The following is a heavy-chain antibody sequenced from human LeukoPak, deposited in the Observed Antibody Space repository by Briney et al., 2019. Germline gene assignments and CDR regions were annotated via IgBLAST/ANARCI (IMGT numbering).Heavy chain of an antibody. V-gene: IGHV3-9*01. J-gene: IGHJ6*02. CDR1: GFTFDDYA. Sequence: GRSLRLSCAASGFTFDDYAMHWVRQAPGKGLEWVSGISWNSGSIGYADSVKGRFTISRDNAKNSLYLQMNSLRAEDTALYYCAKDKGPHMIRAPPRHGMDVWGQGTTVTVSS. CDR3: AKDKGPHMIRAPPRHGMDV. D-gene: IGHD3-22*01. CDR2: ISWNSGSI.